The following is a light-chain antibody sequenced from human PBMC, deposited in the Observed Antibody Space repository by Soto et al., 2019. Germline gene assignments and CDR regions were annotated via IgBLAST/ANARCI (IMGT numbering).Light chain of an antibody. CDR2: GAS. CDR1: QTVASN. V-gene: IGKV3-15*01. Sequence: EIVLTQSPASLSVSPGDGAPVSCRASQTVASNLAWYQQKPGQGPRLLIHGASTRAAGVPARFSGSGSGTDFTLTISSLQSEDFAVYYCQQYHNWPPQYTFGQGTKLQIK. J-gene: IGKJ2*01. CDR3: QQYHNWPPQYT.